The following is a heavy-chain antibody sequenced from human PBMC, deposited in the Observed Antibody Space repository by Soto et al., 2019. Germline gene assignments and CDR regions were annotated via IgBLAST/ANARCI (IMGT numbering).Heavy chain of an antibody. J-gene: IGHJ6*02. D-gene: IGHD5-18*01. CDR2: IIPIFGTA. CDR3: ARALRGYSYEGYYYYGMDV. V-gene: IGHV1-69*13. CDR1: GGTFSSYA. Sequence: SVKVSCKASGGTFSSYAISWVRQAPGQGLEWMGGIIPIFGTANYAQKFQGRVTITADESTSTAYMELSSLRSEDTAVYYCARALRGYSYEGYYYYGMDVWGQGTTVTVPS.